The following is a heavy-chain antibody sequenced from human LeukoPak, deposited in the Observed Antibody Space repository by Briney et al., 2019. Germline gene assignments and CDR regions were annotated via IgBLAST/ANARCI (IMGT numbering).Heavy chain of an antibody. CDR2: IHYTGPT. CDR1: GVSISTSRYY. V-gene: IGHV4-39*01. D-gene: IGHD4-17*01. Sequence: SETLSLTCTVSGVSISTSRYYWGWIRQPQGKGLEWIGNIHYTGPTYYNASLESRVTISLDTSKNQFFLKLSSVTAADTAVYYCARVSKTYGRALRYYYYYMDVWGKGTTVTVSS. CDR3: ARVSKTYGRALRYYYYYMDV. J-gene: IGHJ6*03.